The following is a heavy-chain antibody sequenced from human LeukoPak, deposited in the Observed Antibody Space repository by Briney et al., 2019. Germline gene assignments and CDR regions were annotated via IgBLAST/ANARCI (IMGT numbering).Heavy chain of an antibody. D-gene: IGHD5-18*01. Sequence: SQTLSLTCTVSGGSISSGSYYGSWIRQPAGKGLEWIERIYTSGSTNYNPSLKSRVTISVDTSKNQFSLKLSSVTAADTAVYYCARDQPRGYSYGFYYYYYMDVWGKGATVTVSS. V-gene: IGHV4-61*02. CDR2: IYTSGST. CDR1: GGSISSGSYY. J-gene: IGHJ6*03. CDR3: ARDQPRGYSYGFYYYYYMDV.